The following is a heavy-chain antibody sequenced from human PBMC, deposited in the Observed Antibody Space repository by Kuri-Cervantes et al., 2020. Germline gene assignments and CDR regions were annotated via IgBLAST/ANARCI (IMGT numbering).Heavy chain of an antibody. CDR1: GYTFTGYY. V-gene: IGHV1-2*02. CDR2: INPNSGGT. J-gene: IGHJ1*01. D-gene: IGHD6-19*01. Sequence: ASVKVSCKASGYTFTGYYMHWVRQAPGQGLEWMGWINPNSGGTNYAQKFQGRVTITTDESTSTAYMELSSLRSEDTAVYYCARGPYSSGWYGYFQHWGQGTLVTVSS. CDR3: ARGPYSSGWYGYFQH.